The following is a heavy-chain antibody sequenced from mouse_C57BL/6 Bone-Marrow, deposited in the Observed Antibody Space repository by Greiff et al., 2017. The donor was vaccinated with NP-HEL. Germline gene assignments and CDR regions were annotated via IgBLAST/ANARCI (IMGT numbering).Heavy chain of an antibody. CDR3: SFGYFDY. V-gene: IGHV1-55*01. Sequence: QLQQPGAELVKPGASVKMSCKASGYTFTSYWITWVKQRPGQGLEWIGDIYPGSGSTNYNEKVKSKATLTVDTTSSTAYMQLSSLTYEEPAVYYLSFGYFDYWGQGTTLTVSS. CDR2: IYPGSGST. J-gene: IGHJ2*01. CDR1: GYTFTSYW.